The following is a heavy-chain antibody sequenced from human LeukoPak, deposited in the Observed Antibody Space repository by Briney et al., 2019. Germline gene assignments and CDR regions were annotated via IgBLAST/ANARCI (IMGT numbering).Heavy chain of an antibody. CDR1: GGSFSGYC. CDR2: INHSGST. D-gene: IGHD6-6*01. CDR3: AKDGSSPGYYMDV. J-gene: IGHJ6*03. V-gene: IGHV4-34*01. Sequence: SETLSLTCAVYGGSFSGYCWSWIRQPPGKGLEWIGEINHSGSTNYNPSLKSRVTISVDTSKNQFSLKLSSVTAADTAVYYCAKDGSSPGYYMDVWGKGTTVTVSS.